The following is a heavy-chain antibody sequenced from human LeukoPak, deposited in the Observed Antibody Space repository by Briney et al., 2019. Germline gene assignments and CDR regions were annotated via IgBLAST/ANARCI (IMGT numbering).Heavy chain of an antibody. V-gene: IGHV1-18*01. Sequence: ASVKVSCKSSGYNFSGYYMHWVRQAPGQGLEWMGWISAYSGDAKLAQKFQGRVNMTADTSTSTAYLELTSLTSGDTAVYYCARRGGDCSGTSCFWDYYYYYMDVWGKGTTVTVSS. J-gene: IGHJ6*03. CDR1: GYNFSGYY. CDR3: ARRGGDCSGTSCFWDYYYYYMDV. D-gene: IGHD2-2*01. CDR2: ISAYSGDA.